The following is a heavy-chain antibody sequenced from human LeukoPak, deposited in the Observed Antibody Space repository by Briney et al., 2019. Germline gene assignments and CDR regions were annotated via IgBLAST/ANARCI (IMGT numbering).Heavy chain of an antibody. Sequence: PSETLSLTCTVSGVAITSYYRGWIRQPQGKGLEWIGSFFYGGTTYYNPSLQSRVTISVDTSKNQFSLNLGSVTAADTAVYYCARFGQTGDTHTRGQGTLVTVSS. CDR1: GVAITSYY. CDR3: ARFGQTGDTHT. D-gene: IGHD2-21*02. J-gene: IGHJ4*02. V-gene: IGHV4-39*01. CDR2: FFYGGTT.